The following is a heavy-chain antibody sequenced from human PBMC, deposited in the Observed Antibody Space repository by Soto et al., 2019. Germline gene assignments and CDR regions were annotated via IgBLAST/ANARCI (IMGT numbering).Heavy chain of an antibody. CDR1: GFTFSNYY. V-gene: IGHV3-7*05. Sequence: EAQLVESGGALVQPGGSLRLSCVASGFTFSNYYMTWVRQAPGKGLQWVASINQDGSEKYSVDSVKGRFTISRDNGKNSVYLQMNSLRVEDTAVYYCARYVGEIWGHGTKVTVSS. CDR2: INQDGSEK. J-gene: IGHJ3*02. D-gene: IGHD2-15*01. CDR3: ARYVGEI.